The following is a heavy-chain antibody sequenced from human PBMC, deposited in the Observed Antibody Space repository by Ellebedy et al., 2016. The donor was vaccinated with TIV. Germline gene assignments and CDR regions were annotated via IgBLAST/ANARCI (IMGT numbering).Heavy chain of an antibody. CDR2: ISYDGRDK. J-gene: IGHJ4*02. CDR1: GFTFSSYG. V-gene: IGHV3-30*18. Sequence: GESLKISCAASGFTFSSYGMHWVRQAPGKGLEWVAVISYDGRDKYYADSVKGRFTISRDNSKNTLYLKMDSLRAEDTAVYFCAKNYDSSGYYRGFDYWGQGTLVTVSS. CDR3: AKNYDSSGYYRGFDY. D-gene: IGHD3-22*01.